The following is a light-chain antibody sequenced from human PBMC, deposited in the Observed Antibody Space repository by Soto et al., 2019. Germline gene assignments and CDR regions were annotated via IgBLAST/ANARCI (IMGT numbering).Light chain of an antibody. CDR2: GNR. V-gene: IGLV1-40*01. J-gene: IGLJ3*02. Sequence: SVLTQPPSVSGAPGPRVTLSCTGNSSNLGAGYDVHWYQQLPGAAPKLVIFGNRNRPSGVPERFSGSKSGSSASLAITGLQAEDEADYYCQAYDYSLTASVFGGGTKLTVL. CDR3: QAYDYSLTASV. CDR1: SSNLGAGYD.